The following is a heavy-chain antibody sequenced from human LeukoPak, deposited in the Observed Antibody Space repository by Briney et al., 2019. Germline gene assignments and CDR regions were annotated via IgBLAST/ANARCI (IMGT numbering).Heavy chain of an antibody. D-gene: IGHD3-22*01. CDR2: FDPEDGET. J-gene: IGHJ4*02. V-gene: IGHV1-24*01. CDR3: ATDHGTDDYYDSSGYSLHF. CDR1: GYTLTELS. Sequence: ASVKVSCKVSGYTLTELSMHWVRQAPGKGLEWMGGFDPEDGETIYAQKFQGRVTMTEDTSTDTAYMELSSLRSEDTAVYYCATDHGTDDYYDSSGYSLHFWGQGTLVTVSS.